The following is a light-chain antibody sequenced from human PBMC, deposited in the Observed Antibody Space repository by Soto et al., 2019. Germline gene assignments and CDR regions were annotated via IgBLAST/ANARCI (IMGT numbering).Light chain of an antibody. CDR2: DAS. CDR1: QSVITY. J-gene: IGKJ5*01. CDR3: QQRSSWPPTIT. Sequence: EIVMTQSPDTLSVSPGERATLSCRASQSVITYLAWYQQRPGQAPRLLIYDASYRATDIPPRFSGSGSGTDFTLTISSLEPEDFAVYYCQQRSSWPPTITFGQGTRLEI. V-gene: IGKV3-11*01.